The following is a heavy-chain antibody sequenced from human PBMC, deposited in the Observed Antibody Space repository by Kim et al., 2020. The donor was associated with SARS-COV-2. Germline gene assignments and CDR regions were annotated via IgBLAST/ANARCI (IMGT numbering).Heavy chain of an antibody. V-gene: IGHV3-33*06. CDR3: AKDRGSSAEYFQH. D-gene: IGHD6-6*01. Sequence: YADSLKGRFTNSRDNSKNTLYLQMNSLRAEDTAVYYCAKDRGSSAEYFQHWGQGTLVTASS. J-gene: IGHJ1*01.